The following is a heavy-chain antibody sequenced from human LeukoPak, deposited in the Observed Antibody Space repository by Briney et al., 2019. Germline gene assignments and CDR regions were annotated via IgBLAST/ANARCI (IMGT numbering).Heavy chain of an antibody. CDR3: ARLYCSSTSCYGYNWFDP. CDR2: ISSSGSTI. V-gene: IGHV3-11*01. CDR1: GFTFSDYY. J-gene: IGHJ5*02. D-gene: IGHD2-2*01. Sequence: SGGSLRLSCAASGFTFSDYYMSWIRQAPGKGLEWVSYISSSGSTIYYADSVKGRFTISRDNAKNSLYLQMNSLRAEDTAVYYCARLYCSSTSCYGYNWFDPWGQGTLVTVSS.